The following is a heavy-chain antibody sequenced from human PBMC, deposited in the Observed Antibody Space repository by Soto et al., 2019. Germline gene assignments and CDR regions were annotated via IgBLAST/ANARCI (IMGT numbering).Heavy chain of an antibody. Sequence: ASVKVSCKASGYTFTSYDINWVRQATGQGLEWMGWMNPNSGNTGYAQKFQGRVTMTRNTSISTAYMELSSLRSEDTAVYYCARSQVNFWSGYYIMDYYYYYMDVWGKGPTVTVSS. CDR3: ARSQVNFWSGYYIMDYYYYYMDV. J-gene: IGHJ6*03. CDR1: GYTFTSYD. D-gene: IGHD3-3*01. V-gene: IGHV1-8*01. CDR2: MNPNSGNT.